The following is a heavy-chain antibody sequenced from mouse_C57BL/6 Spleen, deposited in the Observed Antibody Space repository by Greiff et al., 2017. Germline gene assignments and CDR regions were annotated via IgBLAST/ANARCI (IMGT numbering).Heavy chain of an antibody. J-gene: IGHJ4*01. Sequence: VQLQQPGAELVMPGASVKMSCKASGYTFTSYWITWVKQRPGQGLEWIGDIYPGSGSTNYNEKFKSKATLTVDTSSSTAYMQLSSLTSEDSAVYYCARPLYYSNAMDYWGQGTSVTVSS. CDR2: IYPGSGST. D-gene: IGHD2-5*01. CDR3: ARPLYYSNAMDY. V-gene: IGHV1-55*01. CDR1: GYTFTSYW.